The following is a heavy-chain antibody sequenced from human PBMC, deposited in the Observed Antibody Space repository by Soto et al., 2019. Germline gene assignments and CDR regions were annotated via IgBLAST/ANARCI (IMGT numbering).Heavy chain of an antibody. CDR1: LFKFIDYA. D-gene: IGHD6-19*01. CDR3: AKVDFEKWLAEDAFDI. CDR2: ISGSGGST. V-gene: IGHV3-23*01. J-gene: IGHJ3*02. Sequence: SLRVSWSAALFKFIDYASRCVLHPTIKGLEWVSAISGSGGSTYYADSVKGRFTISRDNSKNTLYLQMNSLRAEDTAVYYCAKVDFEKWLAEDAFDIWGQGTMVTVSS.